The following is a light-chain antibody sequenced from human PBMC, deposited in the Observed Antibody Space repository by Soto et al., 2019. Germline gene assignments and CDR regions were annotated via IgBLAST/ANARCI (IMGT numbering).Light chain of an antibody. CDR2: DVS. V-gene: IGLV2-11*01. CDR3: VSYAGGYTGV. CDR1: RSDVGGHNI. Sequence: QSALTQPRSVSGSPGQSVTISCTGTRSDVGGHNIVSWYQHHPGKAPKLMIYDVSKRPSGVPDRFAGSKSGNTASLTISGLQAEDAADYYCVSYAGGYTGVFRGGTKLTVL. J-gene: IGLJ3*02.